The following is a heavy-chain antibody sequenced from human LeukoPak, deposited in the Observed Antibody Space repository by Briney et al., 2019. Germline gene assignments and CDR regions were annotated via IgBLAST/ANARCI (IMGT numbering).Heavy chain of an antibody. Sequence: PGGSLRLSCAASGFTFSSYSMNWVRQAPGKGLEWVSSISSSSSYIYYADSVKGRFTISRANAKNSLYLQMNSTRAEDTAVYYCARDPGFLEWLLYKIDAFDIWGQGTMVTVSS. D-gene: IGHD3-3*01. CDR2: ISSSSSYI. CDR1: GFTFSSYS. J-gene: IGHJ3*02. V-gene: IGHV3-21*01. CDR3: ARDPGFLEWLLYKIDAFDI.